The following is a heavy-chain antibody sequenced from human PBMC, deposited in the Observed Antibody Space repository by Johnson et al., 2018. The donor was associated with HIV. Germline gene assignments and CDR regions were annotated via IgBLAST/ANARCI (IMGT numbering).Heavy chain of an antibody. CDR3: ARDRTVTTDQDAFDI. J-gene: IGHJ3*02. D-gene: IGHD4-17*01. Sequence: DVQLVESGGGLVQPGGSLRLSCAASGFTVSSNYMSWVRQAPGKGLEWVSVIYSGGSTYYADSVKGRFTISRDNSKNTLYLQMNSLRAGDTAVYYCARDRTVTTDQDAFDIWGPGTMVTVSS. CDR2: IYSGGST. V-gene: IGHV3-53*01. CDR1: GFTVSSNY.